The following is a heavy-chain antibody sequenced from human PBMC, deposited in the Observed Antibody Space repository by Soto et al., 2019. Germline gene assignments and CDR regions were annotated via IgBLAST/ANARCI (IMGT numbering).Heavy chain of an antibody. D-gene: IGHD4-17*01. Sequence: NPSETLSLTCTVSGGPISGHYWTWIRQPPGKGLEWVGYIYYTGSTNYNPSLKSRLTISLDTSKNQFSLKVISVTAADTAVYYCARAHYGDYGYGMDVWGQGTTVTVSS. CDR2: IYYTGST. J-gene: IGHJ6*02. V-gene: IGHV4-59*11. CDR1: GGPISGHY. CDR3: ARAHYGDYGYGMDV.